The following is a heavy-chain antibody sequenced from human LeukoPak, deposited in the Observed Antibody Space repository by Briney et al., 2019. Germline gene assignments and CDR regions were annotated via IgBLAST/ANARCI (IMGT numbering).Heavy chain of an antibody. CDR3: ARDQYDTWSRRGNFDS. CDR1: GFTFSDHA. CDR2: VGIAADT. J-gene: IGHJ4*02. V-gene: IGHV3-13*01. Sequence: TGGSLRLSCAASGFTFSDHAMHWVRQAPGKGLEWVSAVGIAADTFYPGSVKGRFTISRENAKNSLYLQMNSLRVEDTAVFYCARDQYDTWSRRGNFDSWGQGTLVIVSS. D-gene: IGHD3-3*01.